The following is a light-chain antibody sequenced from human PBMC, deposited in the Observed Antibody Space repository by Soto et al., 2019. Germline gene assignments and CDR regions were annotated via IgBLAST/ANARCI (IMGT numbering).Light chain of an antibody. J-gene: IGLJ2*01. CDR3: SSYTSVTIVV. CDR2: GVT. CDR1: NSDIGGYNY. V-gene: IGLV2-14*01. Sequence: QSSLTQPASVSGSPGQSITISCTGTNSDIGGYNYVSWYRHHPGEAPKLMIYGVTNRPSGVSTRFSGSKSGNTASLTISGLQDEDEADYYCSSYTSVTIVVFGGGTKVTV.